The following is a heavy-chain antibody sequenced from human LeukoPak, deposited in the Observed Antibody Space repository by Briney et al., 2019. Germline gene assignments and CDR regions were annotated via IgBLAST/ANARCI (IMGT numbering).Heavy chain of an antibody. CDR1: GYTFTSYD. V-gene: IGHV1-8*03. CDR3: ATLGDVLRLFPLISLDGMDV. D-gene: IGHD3-3*01. CDR2: MNPNSGNT. J-gene: IGHJ6*02. Sequence: GASVKVSCKASGYTFTSYDINWVRQATGQGLEWMGWMNPNSGNTGYAQKFQGRVTITRNTSISTAYMELSSLRSEDTAVYYCATLGDVLRLFPLISLDGMDVWGQGTTVTVSS.